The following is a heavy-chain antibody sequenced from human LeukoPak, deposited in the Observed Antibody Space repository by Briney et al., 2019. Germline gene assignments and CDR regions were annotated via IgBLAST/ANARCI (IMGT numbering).Heavy chain of an antibody. Sequence: SETLSLTCTVSGGSISSYCWSWIRQPPGKVLEWIGYIYYSGYTNYNPSLKSRVTISVDTSKNQFSLKLSSVTAADTAVYYCARTTMVRGTYYMDVWGKGTTVTISS. CDR3: ARTTMVRGTYYMDV. CDR1: GGSISSYC. J-gene: IGHJ6*03. V-gene: IGHV4-59*01. D-gene: IGHD3-10*01. CDR2: IYYSGYT.